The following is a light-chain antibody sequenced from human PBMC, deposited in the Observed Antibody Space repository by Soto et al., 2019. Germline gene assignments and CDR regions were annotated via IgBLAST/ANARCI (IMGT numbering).Light chain of an antibody. V-gene: IGKV3-20*01. Sequence: VCAGESATLAGKARRTVYNGYLAWYQQKPGQAPRLLIYGASSRATGIPDRFSGSGSGTDFTLTISSLEPEDFAVYYCQQYVSSPRTFGQGTKVDIK. J-gene: IGKJ1*01. CDR1: RTVYNGY. CDR3: QQYVSSPRT. CDR2: GAS.